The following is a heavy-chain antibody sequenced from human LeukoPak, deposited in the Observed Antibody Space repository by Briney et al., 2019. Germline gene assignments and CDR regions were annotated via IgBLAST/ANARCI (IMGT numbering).Heavy chain of an antibody. J-gene: IGHJ4*02. V-gene: IGHV1-18*01. CDR1: GYTFTSYG. CDR2: ISAYNGNT. CDR3: ARRGGTAVAGDY. D-gene: IGHD6-19*01. Sequence: ASVKVSCKASGYTFTSYGISWVRQAPGQGLEWMGWISAYNGNTNYAQKLQGRVTMTTDTSTSTAHMELRSLRSDDTAVYYCARRGGTAVAGDYWGQGTLVTVSS.